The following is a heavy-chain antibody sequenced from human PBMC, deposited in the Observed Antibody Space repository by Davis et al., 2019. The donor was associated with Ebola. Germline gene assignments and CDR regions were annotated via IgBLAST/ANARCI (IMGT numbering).Heavy chain of an antibody. V-gene: IGHV3-11*06. Sequence: GESLKISCAASGFTFSDYYMSWIRQAPGKGLEWVSYISSSSGYTKYADSVKGRFTISRDNAKNSLFLQMNSLRAEDTAVYYCAKGAKYSSGWNHWFDPWGQGTLVTVSS. CDR3: AKGAKYSSGWNHWFDP. CDR2: ISSSSGYT. CDR1: GFTFSDYY. J-gene: IGHJ5*02. D-gene: IGHD6-19*01.